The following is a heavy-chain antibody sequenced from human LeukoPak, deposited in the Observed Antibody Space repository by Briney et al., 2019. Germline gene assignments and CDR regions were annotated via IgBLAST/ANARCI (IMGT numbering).Heavy chain of an antibody. Sequence: GGSLRLSCAASGFTFSDYHMSWIRQAPGKGLEWVSSISRSNIYKYYADSVKGRFTISRDNAKNSLYLQMNSLRAEDTAVYYCANSRYDSSGYYGIIGYWGQGTLVTVSS. CDR1: GFTFSDYH. CDR3: ANSRYDSSGYYGIIGY. V-gene: IGHV3-11*06. CDR2: ISRSNIYK. J-gene: IGHJ4*02. D-gene: IGHD3-22*01.